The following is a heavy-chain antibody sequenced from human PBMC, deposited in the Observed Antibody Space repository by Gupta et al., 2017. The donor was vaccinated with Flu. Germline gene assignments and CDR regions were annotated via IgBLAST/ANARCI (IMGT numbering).Heavy chain of an antibody. J-gene: IGHJ6*03. V-gene: IGHV4-59*08. CDR2: IYYSGST. CDR3: ARLTDSGSYYDYYYYYYMDV. Sequence: GLEWIGYIYYSGSTNYNPSLKSRVTISVDTSKNQFSLKLSSVTAADTAVYYCARLTDSGSYYDYYYYYYMDVWGKGTTVTVSS. D-gene: IGHD1-26*01.